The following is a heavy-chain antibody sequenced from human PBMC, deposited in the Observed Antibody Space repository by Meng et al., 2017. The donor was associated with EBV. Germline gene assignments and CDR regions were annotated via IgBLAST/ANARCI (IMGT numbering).Heavy chain of an antibody. V-gene: IGHV4-61*01. D-gene: IGHD4-11*01. CDR2: IYYTGST. Sequence: VQLQESGPGLVKPSETLSLTCTVSGGSVNNESYYWGWIRQPPGKGLEYIGYIYYTGSTNYNSSLKSRVTTSLDKSKNQFSLKLTSLTAADTAIYYCARGDYTNYPRWFDPWGQGTLVTVSS. CDR3: ARGDYTNYPRWFDP. CDR1: GGSVNNESYY. J-gene: IGHJ5*02.